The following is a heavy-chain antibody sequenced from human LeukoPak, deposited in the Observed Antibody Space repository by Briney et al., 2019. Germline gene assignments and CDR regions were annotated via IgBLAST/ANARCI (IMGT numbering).Heavy chain of an antibody. CDR1: GFTVSSNY. D-gene: IGHD3-10*01. CDR3: ARDLRSGSYYNA. V-gene: IGHV3-66*01. J-gene: IGHJ5*02. CDR2: IYSGGST. Sequence: GGSLRLSCAASGFTVSSNYMSWVRQAPGKGLEWVSVIYSGGSTYYADSVKGRFTISRDNAKNSLYLQMNSLRAEDTAVYYCARDLRSGSYYNAWGQGTLVTVSS.